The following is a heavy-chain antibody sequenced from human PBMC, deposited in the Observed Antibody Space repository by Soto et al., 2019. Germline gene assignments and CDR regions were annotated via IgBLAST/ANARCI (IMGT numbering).Heavy chain of an antibody. J-gene: IGHJ4*02. CDR1: GNTFASYD. CDR3: ARGRASGSYYLLDY. Sequence: ASVKVSCKASGNTFASYDINWVRQATGHGLEWLGWINPNSGNIGYAQKFQGRVTMTRDTAIRTAYMEVSRLRSDDTAVYYCARGRASGSYYLLDYWGQGTLVTVSS. D-gene: IGHD3-10*01. V-gene: IGHV1-8*01. CDR2: INPNSGNI.